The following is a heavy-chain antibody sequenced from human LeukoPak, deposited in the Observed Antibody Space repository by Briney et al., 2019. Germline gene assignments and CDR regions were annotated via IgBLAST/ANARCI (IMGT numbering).Heavy chain of an antibody. J-gene: IGHJ4*02. Sequence: GGSLRLSCEASGFTFSNAWMSWVRQPPGKGLEWVGRINIKRDGGTSDYAAPVNGRFTISRDDSKNTVYLQMSSLKTDDTAVYYCNIYYYDHVWGPSHWGQGTLVTVSS. V-gene: IGHV3-15*01. CDR3: NIYYYDHVWGPSH. D-gene: IGHD3-16*01. CDR1: GFTFSNAW. CDR2: INIKRDGGTS.